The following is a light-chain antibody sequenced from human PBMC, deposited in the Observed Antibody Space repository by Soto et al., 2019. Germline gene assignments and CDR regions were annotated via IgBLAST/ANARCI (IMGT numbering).Light chain of an antibody. J-gene: IGLJ3*02. Sequence: QSVLTQPPSVSGAPGQRVTISCTGSSSNIGAGYDVHWYQQLPGTAPKLLMYGNTNRPSGVPDRFSGSKSGTSASLAITGLQAEDEADYYCQSYDASLSVWMFGGGTKLTVL. CDR1: SSNIGAGYD. CDR2: GNT. V-gene: IGLV1-40*01. CDR3: QSYDASLSVWM.